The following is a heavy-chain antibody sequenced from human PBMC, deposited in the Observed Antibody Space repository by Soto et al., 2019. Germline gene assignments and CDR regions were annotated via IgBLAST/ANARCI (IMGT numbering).Heavy chain of an antibody. D-gene: IGHD1-26*01. J-gene: IGHJ6*02. CDR2: INPSGGST. CDR1: GYTFTSYY. CDR3: ARGSGSYPPDLYYYYGMDV. V-gene: IGHV1-46*01. Sequence: GASVKFSCKASGYTFTSYYMHWVRQAPGQGLEWMGIINPSGGSTSYAQKFQRRVTMTRDTSTSTVYMELSSLSSEDTAVYYCARGSGSYPPDLYYYYGMDVWGQGTTVTVSS.